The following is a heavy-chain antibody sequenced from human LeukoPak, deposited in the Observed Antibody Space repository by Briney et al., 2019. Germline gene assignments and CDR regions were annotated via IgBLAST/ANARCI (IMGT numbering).Heavy chain of an antibody. CDR1: GYSFTNYW. V-gene: IGHV5-51*01. J-gene: IGHJ3*02. CDR2: IYPGDSDT. Sequence: GESLKISCKGSGYSFTNYWIGWVRQMPGKGLEWMGIIYPGDSDTRYSPSFQGQVTISADKSISTAYLQWSSLKASDTAMYYCARHGDIVVVPAAIGDAFDIWGQGTMVTVSS. CDR3: ARHGDIVVVPAAIGDAFDI. D-gene: IGHD2-2*01.